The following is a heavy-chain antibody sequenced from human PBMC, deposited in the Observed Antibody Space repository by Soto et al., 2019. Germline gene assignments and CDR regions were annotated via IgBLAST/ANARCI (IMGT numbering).Heavy chain of an antibody. V-gene: IGHV3-21*01. CDR2: ISSSCSYI. Sequence: GGSLRLSCAASGVSFSSYSMNWVRQAPGKGLEWVSSISSSCSYIYYADSVKGRFTISRDNAKNSLYLQMNSLRADDTAVYYCARDLGLLHRRGGSCYSAYYYYYGMDVWGQGTTVTVSS. CDR1: GVSFSSYS. D-gene: IGHD2-15*01. CDR3: ARDLGLLHRRGGSCYSAYYYYYGMDV. J-gene: IGHJ6*02.